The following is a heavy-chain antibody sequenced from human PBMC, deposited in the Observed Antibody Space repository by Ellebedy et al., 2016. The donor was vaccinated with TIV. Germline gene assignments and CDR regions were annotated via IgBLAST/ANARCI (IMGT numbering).Heavy chain of an antibody. Sequence: GGSLRLXXAVSGLTFTDYTMHWVRQAPGKGLEWVSGISWNSGSIGYADSVRGRFTISRDNARNSLYLQMNSLRAEDTAVYYCAKWRGAQSEFENWGQGTLVTVSS. CDR1: GLTFTDYT. D-gene: IGHD3-3*01. J-gene: IGHJ4*02. V-gene: IGHV3-9*01. CDR3: AKWRGAQSEFEN. CDR2: ISWNSGSI.